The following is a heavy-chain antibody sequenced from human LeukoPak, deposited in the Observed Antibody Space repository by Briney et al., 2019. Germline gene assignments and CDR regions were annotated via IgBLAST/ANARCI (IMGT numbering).Heavy chain of an antibody. D-gene: IGHD3-22*01. CDR2: ISAYNGNT. CDR3: ARGRGTYDSSGYYLGFYMDV. V-gene: IGHV1-18*01. CDR1: GYTFTSYG. J-gene: IGHJ6*03. Sequence: GASVKVSCKASGYTFTSYGISWVRQAPGQGLEWMGWISAYNGNTNYAQKLQGRVTMTTDTSTSTAYMELRSLRSDDTAVYHCARGRGTYDSSGYYLGFYMDVWGKGTTVTVSS.